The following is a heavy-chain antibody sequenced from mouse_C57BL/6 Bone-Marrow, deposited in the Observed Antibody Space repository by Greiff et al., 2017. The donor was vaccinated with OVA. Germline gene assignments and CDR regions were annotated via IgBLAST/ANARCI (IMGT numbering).Heavy chain of an antibody. V-gene: IGHV1-42*01. CDR3: ARGGMSPFAY. D-gene: IGHD1-1*02. Sequence: EVQLQQSGPELVKPGASVKISCKASGYSFTGYYMNWVKQSPEKSLEWIGEINPSTGGTTYNQKFKAKATLTVDKSSSTAYMQLKSLTSEDSAVDYCARGGMSPFAYWGQGTLVTVSA. J-gene: IGHJ3*01. CDR2: INPSTGGT. CDR1: GYSFTGYY.